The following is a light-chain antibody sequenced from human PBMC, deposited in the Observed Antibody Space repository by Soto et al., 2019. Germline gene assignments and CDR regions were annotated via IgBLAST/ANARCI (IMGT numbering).Light chain of an antibody. CDR1: QSVSGY. CDR3: QQRYNWPIT. Sequence: EIVLTQSQATLSLSPLETPRLXCRASQSVSGYIGWYQQKPGQAPRLLIYADSNRATGIPARFSGSGSGTDFTLTISSLEPEDFSVYYCQQRYNWPITFGQGTRLET. J-gene: IGKJ5*01. V-gene: IGKV3-11*01. CDR2: ADS.